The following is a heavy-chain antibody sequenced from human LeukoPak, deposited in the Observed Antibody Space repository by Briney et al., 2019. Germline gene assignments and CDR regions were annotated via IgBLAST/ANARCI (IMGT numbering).Heavy chain of an antibody. CDR2: MSGSGGST. CDR3: AKRSVIIPYSFDY. V-gene: IGHV3-23*01. CDR1: GFAFGNYA. D-gene: IGHD3-3*01. J-gene: IGHJ4*02. Sequence: GGSLRLSCAGPGFAFGNYAMNWVRQAPGKGLEWVSGMSGSGGSTYYADSVKGRLTISTDNSKNTLYLQMNSLRAEDTAVYYCAKRSVIIPYSFDYWGQGTLVTVSS.